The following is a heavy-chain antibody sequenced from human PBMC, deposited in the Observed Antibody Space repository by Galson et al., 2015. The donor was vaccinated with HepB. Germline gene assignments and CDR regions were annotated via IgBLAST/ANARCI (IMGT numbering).Heavy chain of an antibody. CDR2: ISANNGNT. CDR1: GYTFTSYG. V-gene: IGHV1-18*04. J-gene: IGHJ4*02. Sequence: SVKVSCKACGYTFTSYGISWVRQAPGQGLEWMGWISANNGNTNYAQKLQGRVTMTTDTSTSTAYMELRSLRSDDTAVYYCARVKTFGGVIVQGFDYWGQGTLVTVSS. D-gene: IGHD3-16*02. CDR3: ARVKTFGGVIVQGFDY.